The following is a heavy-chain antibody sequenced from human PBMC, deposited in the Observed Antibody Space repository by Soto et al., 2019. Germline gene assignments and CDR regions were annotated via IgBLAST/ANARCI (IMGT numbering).Heavy chain of an antibody. D-gene: IGHD7-27*01. Sequence: QVQLQESGPGLVKPSETLSLTCTVSGGSISSYYWSWIRQPPGKGLEWIGYIYYSGSTNYNPSLKRRVIISVDTSKNQFSLKLSSVTAADAAVYYCARDDHWGWFDPWGQGTLVTVSS. V-gene: IGHV4-59*01. CDR3: ARDDHWGWFDP. J-gene: IGHJ5*02. CDR2: IYYSGST. CDR1: GGSISSYY.